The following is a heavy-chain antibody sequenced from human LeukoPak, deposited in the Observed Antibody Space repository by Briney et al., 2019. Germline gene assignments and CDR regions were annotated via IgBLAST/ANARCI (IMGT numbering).Heavy chain of an antibody. V-gene: IGHV1-69*06. CDR2: IIPIFGTA. J-gene: IGHJ4*02. Sequence: ASGKVSCKASGGTFRSYAISWVRQAPGQGLEWMGGIIPIFGTANYAQKYQGRVTITAHKTTSTAYMKLTSLRYEDTAVYYCARDNPYIVGATASGGDWGQGTLVTVSS. CDR1: GGTFRSYA. CDR3: ARDNPYIVGATASGGD. D-gene: IGHD1-26*01.